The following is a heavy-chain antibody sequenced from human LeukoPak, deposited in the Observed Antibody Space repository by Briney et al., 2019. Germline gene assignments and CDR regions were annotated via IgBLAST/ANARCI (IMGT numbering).Heavy chain of an antibody. D-gene: IGHD2-15*01. CDR3: ASLDLGHCSGGSCPGSYGMDV. CDR1: GGSITDYY. CDR2: ISYSGST. V-gene: IGHV4-59*01. J-gene: IGHJ6*02. Sequence: SETLSLTCTVSGGSITDYYWSWIRQPPGKGLEWIGYISYSGSTNYNPSLKSRVTISVDTSKNQFPLKLSSVTAADTAVYYCASLDLGHCSGGSCPGSYGMDVWGQGTTVTVSS.